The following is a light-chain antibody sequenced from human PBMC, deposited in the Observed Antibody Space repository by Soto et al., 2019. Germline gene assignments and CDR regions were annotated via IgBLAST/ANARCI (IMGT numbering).Light chain of an antibody. CDR1: QGISNY. J-gene: IGKJ4*01. V-gene: IGKV1-27*01. Sequence: DIQMTQSPSSLSASVGDRVTITCRASQGISNYLAGYQQKPGKVPKLLIYAASTLQSGVPSRFSGSGSGTDFTLTISSLQPEDVATYYCQKYNSALLLTVGGGTKVEIK. CDR3: QKYNSALLLT. CDR2: AAS.